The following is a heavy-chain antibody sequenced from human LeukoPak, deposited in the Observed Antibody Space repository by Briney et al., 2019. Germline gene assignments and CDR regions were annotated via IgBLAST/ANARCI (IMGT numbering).Heavy chain of an antibody. CDR1: GYTFTSYG. CDR3: ARLRYCSSTSCRQVDY. CDR2: ISAYNGNT. V-gene: IGHV1-18*01. J-gene: IGHJ4*02. D-gene: IGHD2-2*01. Sequence: ASVKVSCKASGYTFTSYGISWVRQAPGQGLEWMGWISAYNGNTNYAQKLQGRVTMTTDTSTSTAYMELRSLRSDDTAVYYCARLRYCSSTSCRQVDYWGQGTLVTVSS.